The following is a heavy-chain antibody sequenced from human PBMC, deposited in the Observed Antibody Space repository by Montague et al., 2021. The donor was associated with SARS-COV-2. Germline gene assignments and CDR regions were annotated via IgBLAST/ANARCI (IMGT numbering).Heavy chain of an antibody. Sequence: SETLSLTCTVSGVSVTDYYWCWIRQPPGKGLEWVGDVLYNKGTNYNHSLQSRVAITVDTSKNQFSLRLTSVTAADTAVYFCVRHPHYDGLSCTSDFWGQGTLVTVSS. J-gene: IGHJ4*02. V-gene: IGHV4-59*08. D-gene: IGHD3-16*01. CDR3: VRHPHYDGLSCTSDF. CDR1: GVSVTDYY. CDR2: VLYNKGT.